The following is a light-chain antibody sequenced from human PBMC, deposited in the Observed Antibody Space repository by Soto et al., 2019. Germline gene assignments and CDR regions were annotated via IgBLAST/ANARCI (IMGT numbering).Light chain of an antibody. Sequence: QPVLTQPPSVSGAPGQTVTISCTGSSSNIGAGFVQWYQQLPGTAPKLLIYVNTDRPSGVPDRFSGSKSGTSASLAITGLQAEDEADYYCQSYDSGLSGFVFGGGTKLTVL. J-gene: IGLJ2*01. V-gene: IGLV1-40*01. CDR3: QSYDSGLSGFV. CDR1: SSNIGAGF. CDR2: VNT.